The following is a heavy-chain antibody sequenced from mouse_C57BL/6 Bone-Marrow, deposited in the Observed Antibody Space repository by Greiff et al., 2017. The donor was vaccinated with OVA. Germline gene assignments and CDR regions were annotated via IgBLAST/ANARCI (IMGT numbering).Heavy chain of an antibody. D-gene: IGHD1-1*01. V-gene: IGHV1-80*01. CDR2: IYPGDGDT. CDR3: ARRGTTVVAPFDY. CDR1: GYAFSSYW. Sequence: QVQLQQSGAELVKSGASVKISCKASGYAFSSYWMNWVKQRPGKGLEWIGQIYPGDGDTNYNGKFKGKATLTADKSSSTAYMQLSSLTSEDSAVYFCARRGTTVVAPFDYWGQGTTLTVSS. J-gene: IGHJ2*01.